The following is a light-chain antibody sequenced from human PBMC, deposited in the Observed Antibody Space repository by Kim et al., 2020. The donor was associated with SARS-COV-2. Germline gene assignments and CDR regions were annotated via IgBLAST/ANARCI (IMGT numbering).Light chain of an antibody. V-gene: IGKV1-27*01. CDR3: QQYERAPLT. J-gene: IGKJ4*01. CDR2: AAS. CDR1: HGISHY. Sequence: ASLGERVTITRRASHGISHYFAWYQQKTGKGPNLLIFAASTLHSGGPPRFSGSGSGTEFTLTLSALQPEDVATYYCQQYERAPLTLGGGTKVDIK.